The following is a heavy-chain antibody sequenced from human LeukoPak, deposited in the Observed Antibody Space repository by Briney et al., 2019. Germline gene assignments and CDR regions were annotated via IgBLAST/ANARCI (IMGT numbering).Heavy chain of an antibody. V-gene: IGHV1-8*01. J-gene: IGHJ4*02. CDR2: MNPNSGNT. Sequence: ASVKVSCKTSGYSENFYGITWVRQVAGQGLEWMGWMNPNSGNTGYAQKFQGRVTMTRNTSISTAYMELSSLRSEDTAVYYCARIGLRGVIISRPLDYWGQGTLVTVSS. D-gene: IGHD3-16*02. CDR1: GYSENFYG. CDR3: ARIGLRGVIISRPLDY.